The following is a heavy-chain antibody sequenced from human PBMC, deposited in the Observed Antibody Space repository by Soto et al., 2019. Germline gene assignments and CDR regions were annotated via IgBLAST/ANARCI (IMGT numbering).Heavy chain of an antibody. CDR2: IIPIIGTP. Sequence: QVQLVQSGAEVKKPGYSVKVSCKASGGTFRNHVFNWVRQAPGQGLEWMGGIIPIIGTPNYAQKFQGRVTITADASTNTVYLEVSSLRSQDSAVYYCARDLEFRDGNISHLDYWGQRTLVTVSS. J-gene: IGHJ4*02. CDR3: ARDLEFRDGNISHLDY. CDR1: GGTFRNHV. D-gene: IGHD3-10*01. V-gene: IGHV1-69*01.